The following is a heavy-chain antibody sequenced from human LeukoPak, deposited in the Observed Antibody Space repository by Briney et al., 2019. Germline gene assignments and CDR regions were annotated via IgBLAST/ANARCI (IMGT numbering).Heavy chain of an antibody. CDR1: GYTFTSYD. J-gene: IGHJ6*03. V-gene: IGHV1-8*03. CDR2: MNPNSGNT. Sequence: ASVKVSCKASGYTFTSYDMNWVRQATGQGLEWMGWMNPNSGNTGYAQKFQGRVTITRNTSISTAYMELSSLRSEDTAVYYCARHPGIAAAAGYYYYMDVWGKGTTVTISS. D-gene: IGHD6-13*01. CDR3: ARHPGIAAAAGYYYYMDV.